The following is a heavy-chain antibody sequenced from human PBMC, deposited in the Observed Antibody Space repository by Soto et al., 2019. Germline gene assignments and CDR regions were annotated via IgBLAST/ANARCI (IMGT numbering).Heavy chain of an antibody. CDR1: GGSIGSGGSS. Sequence: PSETLSLTCAVSGGSIGSGGSSWSWIRQPPGKGLEWIGYIYHSGSTYYNPSLKSRVTISVDRSKNQFSLKLSSVTAADTAVYYCARVPDRWGQGTLVTVSS. J-gene: IGHJ4*02. CDR3: ARVPDR. CDR2: IYHSGST. V-gene: IGHV4-30-2*01. D-gene: IGHD2-2*01.